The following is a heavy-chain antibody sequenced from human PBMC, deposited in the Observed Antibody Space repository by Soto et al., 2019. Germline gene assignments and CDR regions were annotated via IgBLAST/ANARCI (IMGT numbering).Heavy chain of an antibody. Sequence: EVQLVESGGGLVKPGGSLRLSCAASGFTFSSYSMNWVRQAPGKGLEWVSSITSSSSYTYYADSVKGRFTISRDNVKNSLYLQKNSLGAEDTAVYYCAKGLGSAGYGMDVWGQGTPVTVSS. CDR3: AKGLGSAGYGMDV. V-gene: IGHV3-21*06. CDR1: GFTFSSYS. CDR2: ITSSSSYT. J-gene: IGHJ6*02. D-gene: IGHD3-10*01.